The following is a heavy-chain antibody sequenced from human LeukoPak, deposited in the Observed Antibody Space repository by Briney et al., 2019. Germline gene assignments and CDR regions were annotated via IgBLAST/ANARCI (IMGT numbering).Heavy chain of an antibody. CDR2: INNSGGST. Sequence: GGSLRLSCAASGFTFTTYGISWVRQAPGRGLEWVATINNSGGSTYYADSVKGRFTISRDNSKNTLYLQMNSLRAEDTAVYYCAKDPYYDILTGATAIDYWAREPWSPSPQ. V-gene: IGHV3-23*01. CDR3: AKDPYYDILTGATAIDY. J-gene: IGHJ4*02. CDR1: GFTFTTYG. D-gene: IGHD3-9*01.